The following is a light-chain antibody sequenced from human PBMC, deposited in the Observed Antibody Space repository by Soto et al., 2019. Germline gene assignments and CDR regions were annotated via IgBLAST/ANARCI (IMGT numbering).Light chain of an antibody. V-gene: IGLV2-14*01. CDR2: DVS. CDR3: SSYTSSGNLRYV. Sequence: QSALTQPASVSGSPGQSITISCTGTSSDVGGYNYVSWYQQHPGKAPKLMIYDVSNRPPGVSNRFSGSKTGNTASLTISGLQAEDEADYYFSSYTSSGNLRYVFGTETKVTV. CDR1: SSDVGGYNY. J-gene: IGLJ1*01.